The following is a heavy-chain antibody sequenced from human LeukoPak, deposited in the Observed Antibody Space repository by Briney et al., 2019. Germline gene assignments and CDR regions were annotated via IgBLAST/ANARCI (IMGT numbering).Heavy chain of an antibody. D-gene: IGHD2-2*02. CDR1: GFTFSSYA. CDR3: ATLYCSSTSCYTFDY. CDR2: IYSGGST. J-gene: IGHJ4*02. Sequence: GGSLRLSCAASGFTFSSYAMSWVRQAPGKGLEWVSVIYSGGSTYYADSVKGRFTISRDNSKNTLYLQMNSLRAEDTAVYYCATLYCSSTSCYTFDYWGQGTLVTVSS. V-gene: IGHV3-23*03.